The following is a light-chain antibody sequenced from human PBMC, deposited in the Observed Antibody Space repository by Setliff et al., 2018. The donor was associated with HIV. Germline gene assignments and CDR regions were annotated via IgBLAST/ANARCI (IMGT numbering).Light chain of an antibody. Sequence: QSVLTQPASVSGSPGQSITISCTGTSSDVGYYDYVSWYQQHPGQVPRLMIYEVTNRPSGVSNRFSGSKSGSTASLTISGLQAEDEADYYCSSYTSTYTRVFGTGTKVTVL. CDR1: SSDVGYYDY. J-gene: IGLJ1*01. CDR2: EVT. V-gene: IGLV2-14*01. CDR3: SSYTSTYTRV.